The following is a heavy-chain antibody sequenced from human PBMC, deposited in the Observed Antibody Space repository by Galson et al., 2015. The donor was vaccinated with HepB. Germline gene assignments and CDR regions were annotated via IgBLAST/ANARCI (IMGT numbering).Heavy chain of an antibody. CDR2: IRPDGSTS. CDR1: GFTFSNYW. D-gene: IGHD5-24*01. CDR3: AGGIEMASILGDY. V-gene: IGHV3-74*01. Sequence: SLRLSCAASGFTFSNYWFHWVRQVPGKGLVWVSRIRPDGSTSISADSVKGRFTISRDNAKNTLYLQMNSLRADDTAVYFCAGGIEMASILGDYWGQGILVTVS. J-gene: IGHJ4*02.